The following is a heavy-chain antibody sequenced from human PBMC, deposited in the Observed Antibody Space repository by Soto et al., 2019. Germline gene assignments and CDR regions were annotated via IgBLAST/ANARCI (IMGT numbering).Heavy chain of an antibody. CDR1: GGSISSYY. CDR2: IYYSGST. Sequence: SETLSLTCTVSGGSISSYYWSWIRQPPGKGLEWIGYIYYSGSTNYNPSLKSRVTISVDTSKNQFSLKLSSVTAADTAVYYCARLLAAIGGYRKFDYWGQGTLVNVPS. CDR3: ARLLAAIGGYRKFDY. J-gene: IGHJ4*02. D-gene: IGHD2-2*02. V-gene: IGHV4-59*08.